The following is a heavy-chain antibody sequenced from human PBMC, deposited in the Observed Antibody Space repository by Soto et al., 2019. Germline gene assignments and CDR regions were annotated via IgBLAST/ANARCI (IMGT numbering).Heavy chain of an antibody. D-gene: IGHD6-6*01. CDR3: ARDLDEQLPPLSDYYYGMDV. Sequence: GGSLRLSCAASGFTFSSYGMHWVRQAPGKGLEWVAVIWYDGSNKYYADSVKGRFTISRDNSKNTLYLQMNSLRAEDTAVYYCARDLDEQLPPLSDYYYGMDVWGQGTTVTVSS. CDR2: IWYDGSNK. CDR1: GFTFSSYG. V-gene: IGHV3-33*01. J-gene: IGHJ6*02.